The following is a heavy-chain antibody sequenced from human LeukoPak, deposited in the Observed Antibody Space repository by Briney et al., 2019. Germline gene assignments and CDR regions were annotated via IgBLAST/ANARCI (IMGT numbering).Heavy chain of an antibody. J-gene: IGHJ4*02. CDR3: ARGGWSMVRGVDDLN. Sequence: PGGSLRLSCAASGFTFSSYWMSWVRQAPGKGLEWVANIKQDGSEKYYVDSVRGRFTISRDNAKNSLYLQMNSLRAEDTAVYYCARGGWSMVRGVDDLNWGQGTLVTVSS. V-gene: IGHV3-7*01. D-gene: IGHD3-10*01. CDR2: IKQDGSEK. CDR1: GFTFSSYW.